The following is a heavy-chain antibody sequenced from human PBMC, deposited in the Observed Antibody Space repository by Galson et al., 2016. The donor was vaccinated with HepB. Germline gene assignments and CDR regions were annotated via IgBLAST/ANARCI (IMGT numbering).Heavy chain of an antibody. V-gene: IGHV4-38-2*02. CDR1: GYSIASGSF. J-gene: IGHJ4*02. Sequence: SETLSLTCIASGYSIASGSFWGWIRQPPGKGLEWIGSVYHSGAYYNPSLKSRVTISLDTANNQFSLRLSSVTAADTAIYFCARSRYGSGSYFADFWGQGALVTVSS. CDR3: ARSRYGSGSYFADF. CDR2: VYHSGA. D-gene: IGHD3-10*01.